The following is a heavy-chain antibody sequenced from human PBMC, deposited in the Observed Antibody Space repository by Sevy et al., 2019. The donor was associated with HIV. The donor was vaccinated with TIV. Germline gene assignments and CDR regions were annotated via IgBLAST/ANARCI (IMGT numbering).Heavy chain of an antibody. J-gene: IGHJ6*02. V-gene: IGHV3-7*03. CDR3: ARDCSSTTCLWGLDF. CDR2: IKKAGTEK. CDR1: GFTFSNYW. Sequence: GGSLRLSCTASGFTFSNYWMSWVRQAPGKGLEWVATIKKAGTEKYYVDSVRGRFTMSRDNAKNSLHLQMNSLRVEDTALYYCARDCSSTTCLWGLDFWGQGTTVTVSS. D-gene: IGHD2-2*01.